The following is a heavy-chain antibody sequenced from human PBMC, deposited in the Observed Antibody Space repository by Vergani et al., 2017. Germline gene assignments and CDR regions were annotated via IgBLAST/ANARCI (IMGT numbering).Heavy chain of an antibody. Sequence: QVQLVESGGGVVQPGKSLRLSCEASGFSLSTFGMHWVRQAPGKGLEWVSSIKNTGDSTHYADSVKGRFTISRDNSKNTLYLQMNSLRVEDTAVYYCGRGSDNYNWGQGTLVTVSS. V-gene: IGHV3-NL1*01. CDR3: GRGSDNYN. CDR2: IKNTGDST. J-gene: IGHJ4*02. CDR1: GFSLSTFG. D-gene: IGHD5-24*01.